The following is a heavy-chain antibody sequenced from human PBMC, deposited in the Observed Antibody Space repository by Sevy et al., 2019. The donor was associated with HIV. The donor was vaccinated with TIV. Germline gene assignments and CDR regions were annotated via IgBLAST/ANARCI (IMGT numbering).Heavy chain of an antibody. CDR3: ARGPDILTGYYSHKYYYYYMDV. V-gene: IGHV1-18*04. Sequence: ASVKVSCKASGYTFTSYGISWVRQAPGQGLEWMGWISAYNGNTNYPQKLQGRVTMTTDTSTSTAYMELGSLRSDDTAVYYCARGPDILTGYYSHKYYYYYMDVWGKGTTVTVSS. D-gene: IGHD3-9*01. CDR1: GYTFTSYG. CDR2: ISAYNGNT. J-gene: IGHJ6*03.